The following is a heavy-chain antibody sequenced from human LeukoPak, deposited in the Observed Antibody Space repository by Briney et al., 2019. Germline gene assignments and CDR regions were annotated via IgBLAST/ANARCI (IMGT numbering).Heavy chain of an antibody. Sequence: GGSLRLSCAASGFTFSTYSMNWVRQAPEKGLEWVSSISSSSNYIYYADSVKGRITISRDNAKNSLYLQMNSLRAEDTAVYYCAPGPPYVTWGQGTLVTVSS. J-gene: IGHJ5*02. CDR2: ISSSSNYI. CDR3: APGPPYVT. CDR1: GFTFSTYS. D-gene: IGHD3-16*01. V-gene: IGHV3-21*01.